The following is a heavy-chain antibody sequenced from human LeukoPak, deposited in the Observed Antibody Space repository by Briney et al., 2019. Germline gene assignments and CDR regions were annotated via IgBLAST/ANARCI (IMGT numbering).Heavy chain of an antibody. V-gene: IGHV3-21*01. Sequence: PGGSLRLSCADSGFTFSSHSMSWVRKAPGMGLEWVSSISGSSSYIFYADSVKGRFTISRDNAKNSLYLQMNSLRVEDTAVYYCARARICGGSSCYSRGFDYWGQGTLVTVSS. J-gene: IGHJ4*02. CDR1: GFTFSSHS. D-gene: IGHD2-15*01. CDR3: ARARICGGSSCYSRGFDY. CDR2: ISGSSSYI.